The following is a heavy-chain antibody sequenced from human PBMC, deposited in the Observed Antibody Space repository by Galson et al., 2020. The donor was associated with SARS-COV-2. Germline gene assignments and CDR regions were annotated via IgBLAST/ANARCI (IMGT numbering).Heavy chain of an antibody. CDR3: TRRFGSGWYFDY. CDR1: GGSISTNSFY. V-gene: IGHV4-39*07. Sequence: ASETLSLTCTVSGGSISTNSFYWGWVRQSPGKGLEWIGSIYHSGDTYQKPSIKSRATISVDTSKNQFSLRLSSVTAADTAVYYCTRRFGSGWYFDYWGQGTLVTVSS. CDR2: IYHSGDT. J-gene: IGHJ4*02. D-gene: IGHD6-19*01.